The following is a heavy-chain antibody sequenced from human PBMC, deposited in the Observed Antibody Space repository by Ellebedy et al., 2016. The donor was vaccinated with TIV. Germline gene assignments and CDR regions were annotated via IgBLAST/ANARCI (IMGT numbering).Heavy chain of an antibody. D-gene: IGHD6-13*01. CDR2: ISAYNGNT. J-gene: IGHJ5*02. CDR1: GYTFTSYG. Sequence: ASVKVSXKASGYTFTSYGISWVRQAPGQGLEWMGWISAYNGNTNYAQKLQGRVTMTTDTSTSTAYMELRSLRSDDTAVYYCARALSSSWYAPSNPWGQGTLVTVSS. CDR3: ARALSSSWYAPSNP. V-gene: IGHV1-18*01.